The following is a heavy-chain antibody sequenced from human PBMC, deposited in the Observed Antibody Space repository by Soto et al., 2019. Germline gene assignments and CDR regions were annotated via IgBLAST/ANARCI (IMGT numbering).Heavy chain of an antibody. Sequence: PGGSLSRSCASAGIIISSSAMRLVHAPRGKGLEWVSAISGSGGSTYYADSVKGRFTISRDNTKNTLYLQMNSLRAEDTAVYYCAKDLCERQHSAFDYWGQGTLVTVSS. D-gene: IGHD2-21*01. CDR2: ISGSGGST. V-gene: IGHV3-23*01. CDR1: GIIISSSA. J-gene: IGHJ4*02. CDR3: AKDLCERQHSAFDY.